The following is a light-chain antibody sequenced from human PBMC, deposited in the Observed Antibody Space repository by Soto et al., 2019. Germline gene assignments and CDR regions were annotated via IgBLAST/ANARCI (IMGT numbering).Light chain of an antibody. V-gene: IGKV1-5*01. Sequence: DIQMTQSPSTLSASVGDRVTITCRASQSISSWLAWYQQKPGKAPKLLIYDASSLESGVPSRFGGSGSGTEFTLTISSLQPDDFATYYCQQYNSYSHTFGQGTKVEF. CDR2: DAS. CDR1: QSISSW. CDR3: QQYNSYSHT. J-gene: IGKJ1*01.